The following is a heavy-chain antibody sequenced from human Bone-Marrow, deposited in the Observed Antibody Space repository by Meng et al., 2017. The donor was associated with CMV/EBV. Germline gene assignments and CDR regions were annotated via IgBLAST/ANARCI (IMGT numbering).Heavy chain of an antibody. D-gene: IGHD2-2*01. Sequence: GESLKISCAASGFTFDDYAIHCVRQAPGKGLEWVSLISWDGGNTSYAASVRGRFTISRDNSKNSLYLQMNSLRAEDTALYYCAKERSTAYYYYGLDAWGQGTTVTVYS. CDR1: GFTFDDYA. V-gene: IGHV3-43D*03. CDR3: AKERSTAYYYYGLDA. J-gene: IGHJ6*01. CDR2: ISWDGGNT.